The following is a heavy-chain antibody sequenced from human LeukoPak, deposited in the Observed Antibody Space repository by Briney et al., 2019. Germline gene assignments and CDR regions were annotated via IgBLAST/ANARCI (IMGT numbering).Heavy chain of an antibody. CDR2: IYYSGST. Sequence: SETLSLTCTVSGGSISSGGYYWSWIRQHPGQGLEWIGYIYYSGSTYYNPSLKSRVTISVDTSKNQFSLKLSSVTAADTAAYYCARGGSDWLLFDYWGQGTLVTVSS. CDR3: ARGGSDWLLFDY. D-gene: IGHD3-9*01. J-gene: IGHJ4*02. V-gene: IGHV4-31*03. CDR1: GGSISSGGYY.